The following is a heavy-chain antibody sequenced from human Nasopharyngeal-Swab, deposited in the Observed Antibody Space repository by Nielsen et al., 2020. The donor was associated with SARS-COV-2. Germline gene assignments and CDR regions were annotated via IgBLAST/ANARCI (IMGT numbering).Heavy chain of an antibody. J-gene: IGHJ4*02. CDR2: IGDKAHNYAT. D-gene: IGHD4/OR15-4a*01. Sequence: GGSLRLSCAASGFFFSGSAIPWFRQASGRGLDWVGRIGDKAHNYATTYAASVKGRFTISRDDSKNTAFLQMDSLNTEDTALYYCTTDYYFDYWGQGTLVTVSS. CDR3: TTDYYFDY. CDR1: GFFFSGSA. V-gene: IGHV3-73*01.